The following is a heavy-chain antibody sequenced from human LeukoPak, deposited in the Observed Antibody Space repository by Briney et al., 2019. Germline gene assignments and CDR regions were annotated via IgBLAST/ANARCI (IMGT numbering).Heavy chain of an antibody. J-gene: IGHJ2*01. CDR3: ARVYYSSSYDYWYFDL. D-gene: IGHD6-13*01. CDR1: GYTFSGHW. V-gene: IGHV1-46*01. Sequence: ASVKVSCKASGYTFSGHWIHWVRQAPGQGLEWMGIINPSGGSTRYSQKFQGRVTMTRDMSTSTVYMELSSLRSEDTAVYYCARVYYSSSYDYWYFDLWGRGTLVTVSS. CDR2: INPSGGST.